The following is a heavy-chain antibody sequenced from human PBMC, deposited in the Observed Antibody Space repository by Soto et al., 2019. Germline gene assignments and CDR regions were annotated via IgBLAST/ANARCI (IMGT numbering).Heavy chain of an antibody. J-gene: IGHJ3*02. CDR1: GYSFTSYW. D-gene: IGHD3-22*01. V-gene: IGHV5-51*01. Sequence: GESLKISCKGSGYSFTSYWIGWVRQMPGKGLEWMGIIYPGDSDTRYSPSFQGQVTISADKSISTAYLQWSSLKASDTAMYYCASTRYYYDSSGYRIGAFDIWGQGTMVTVSS. CDR2: IYPGDSDT. CDR3: ASTRYYYDSSGYRIGAFDI.